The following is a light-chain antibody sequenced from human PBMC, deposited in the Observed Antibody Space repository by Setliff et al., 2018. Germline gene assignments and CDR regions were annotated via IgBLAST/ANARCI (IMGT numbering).Light chain of an antibody. V-gene: IGLV1-44*01. CDR2: NNN. CDR1: RSNIGSKV. Sequence: QSALAQPPSASGTPGQRVTISCSGSRSNIGSKVVNWYQQLPGKAPKLLIYNNNQRPSGVPGRFSGSKSDTSASLAISGLQFDDEADYYCAAWDHSLKVVVFGGGTKVTVL. J-gene: IGLJ2*01. CDR3: AAWDHSLKVVV.